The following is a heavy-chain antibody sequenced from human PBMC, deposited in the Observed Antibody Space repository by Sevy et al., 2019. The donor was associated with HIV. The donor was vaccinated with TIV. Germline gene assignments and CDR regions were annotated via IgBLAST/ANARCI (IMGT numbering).Heavy chain of an antibody. Sequence: TETLSLTCTVSGGSISSYYWSWIRQPPGKGLEWIGYIYYSGSTNYNPSLKSRVTISVDTSKNQFSLKLISVTAADTAVYYCARGRDTASFDYWGQGTLVFVSS. CDR3: ARGRDTASFDY. CDR2: IYYSGST. V-gene: IGHV4-59*01. J-gene: IGHJ4*02. D-gene: IGHD5-18*01. CDR1: GGSISSYY.